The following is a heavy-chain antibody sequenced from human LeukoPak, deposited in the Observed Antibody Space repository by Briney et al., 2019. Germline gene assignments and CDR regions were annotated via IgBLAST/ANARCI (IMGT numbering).Heavy chain of an antibody. CDR3: AKETEPGFDY. CDR1: GFIVTSNY. J-gene: IGHJ4*02. D-gene: IGHD2-21*02. Sequence: PGGSLRLSCAASGFIVTSNYMSWVRQAPGKGLEWVSAISGSGGSTYYADSVKGRFTISRDNSRNTLYLQMNSLRAEDTAVYYCAKETEPGFDYWGQGTLVTVSS. CDR2: ISGSGGST. V-gene: IGHV3-23*01.